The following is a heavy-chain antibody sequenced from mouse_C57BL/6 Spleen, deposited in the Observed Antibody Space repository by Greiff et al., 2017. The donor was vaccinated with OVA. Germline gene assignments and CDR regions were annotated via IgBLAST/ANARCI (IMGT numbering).Heavy chain of an antibody. CDR1: GYTFTSYW. CDR2: IDPSDSET. Sequence: QVLLQQPGAELVRPGSSVKLSCKASGYTFTSYWMHWVKQRPIQGLEWIGNIDPSDSETHYNQKFKDKATLTVDKSSSTAYMQLSSLTSEDSAVYYCARDWFYAMDYWGQGTSVTVSS. J-gene: IGHJ4*01. V-gene: IGHV1-52*01. CDR3: ARDWFYAMDY. D-gene: IGHD2-2*01.